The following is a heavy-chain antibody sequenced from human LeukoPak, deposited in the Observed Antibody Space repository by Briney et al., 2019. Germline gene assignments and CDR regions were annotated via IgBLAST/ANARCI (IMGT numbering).Heavy chain of an antibody. D-gene: IGHD3/OR15-3a*01. CDR2: MNPNSGNT. CDR3: ARGVFPYDFWSGYYIYYYYGMDV. Sequence: GASVKVSCKASGYTFTSYDINWVRQATGQGLEWMGWMNPNSGNTGYAQKFQGRVTMTRNTSISTAYMELSSLRSEDTAVYYCARGVFPYDFWSGYYIYYYYGMDVWGQGTTVTVSS. J-gene: IGHJ6*02. CDR1: GYTFTSYD. V-gene: IGHV1-8*01.